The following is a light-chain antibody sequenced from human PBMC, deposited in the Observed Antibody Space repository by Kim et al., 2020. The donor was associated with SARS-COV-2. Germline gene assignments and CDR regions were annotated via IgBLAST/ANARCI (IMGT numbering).Light chain of an antibody. V-gene: IGKV3-20*01. J-gene: IGKJ1*01. CDR1: QSFTNNY. Sequence: SPGERATLSCGASQSFTNNYLAWYQHKPGQAPRLLIYGASSRATGIPDRCSGSGSGTDFTLTISRLEPEDFAVYYCHQYGSSPRTFGQGTKVDIK. CDR3: HQYGSSPRT. CDR2: GAS.